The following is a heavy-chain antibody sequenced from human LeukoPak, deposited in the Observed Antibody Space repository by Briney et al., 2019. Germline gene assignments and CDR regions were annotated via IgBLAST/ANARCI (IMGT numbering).Heavy chain of an antibody. J-gene: IGHJ3*02. D-gene: IGHD4-23*01. Sequence: GASVKVSCKASGYTFTSYGISWVRQAPGQGLEWMGMINPSGGRTNYAQNFQGRVTLTRDMSTSTVYMELSSLRSEDTAVYSCARDLYGGNSGAFDIWGLGTMVTVSS. CDR2: INPSGGRT. V-gene: IGHV1-46*01. CDR1: GYTFTSYG. CDR3: ARDLYGGNSGAFDI.